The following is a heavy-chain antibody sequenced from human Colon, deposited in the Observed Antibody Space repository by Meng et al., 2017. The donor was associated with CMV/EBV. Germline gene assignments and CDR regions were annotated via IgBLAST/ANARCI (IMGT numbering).Heavy chain of an antibody. Sequence: SETLSLTCAVSGDSISTNSAAWNWIRLSPTRGLEWLGRTYYGSSRSNWYNDYALSVKGRITISPDASKNQFSLQLNSVTPEDTAVYYCARVLLWFGGRQYYGMDVWGRGTT. D-gene: IGHD3-10*01. CDR2: TYYGSSRSNWYN. CDR3: ARVLLWFGGRQYYGMDV. CDR1: GDSISTNSAA. J-gene: IGHJ6*02. V-gene: IGHV6-1*01.